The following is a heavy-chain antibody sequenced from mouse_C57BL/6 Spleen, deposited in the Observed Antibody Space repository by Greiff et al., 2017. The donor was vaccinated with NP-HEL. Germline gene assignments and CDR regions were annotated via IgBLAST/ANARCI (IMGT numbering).Heavy chain of an antibody. V-gene: IGHV1-4*01. CDR3: ARGGGDGYSLDY. D-gene: IGHD2-3*01. CDR2: INPSSGYT. Sequence: VMLVESGAELARPGASVKMSCKASGYTFTSYTMHWVKQRPGQGLEWIGYINPSSGYTKYNQKFKDKATLTADKSSSTAYMQLSSLTSEDSAVYYCARGGGDGYSLDYWGQGTTLTVSS. J-gene: IGHJ2*01. CDR1: GYTFTSYT.